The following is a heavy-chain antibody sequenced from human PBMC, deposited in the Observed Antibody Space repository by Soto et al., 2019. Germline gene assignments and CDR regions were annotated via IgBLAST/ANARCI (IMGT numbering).Heavy chain of an antibody. J-gene: IGHJ4*02. D-gene: IGHD2-2*01. CDR3: ARGALGYCSSTSCRPVH. V-gene: IGHV3-66*01. CDR2: IYSGGST. Sequence: GGSLRLSCAASGFTVSSNYMSWVRQAPGKGLEWVSVIYSGGSTYYADSVKGRFTISRDNSKNTLYLQMNSLRAEDTAVYYCARGALGYCSSTSCRPVHWCQGTLITVSS. CDR1: GFTVSSNY.